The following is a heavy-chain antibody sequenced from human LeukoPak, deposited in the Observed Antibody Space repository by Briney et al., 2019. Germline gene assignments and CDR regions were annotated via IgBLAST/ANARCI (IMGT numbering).Heavy chain of an antibody. D-gene: IGHD1-26*01. CDR3: ARALGRSGSYYFNY. CDR1: GFTFSSYA. V-gene: IGHV3-64*01. Sequence: GGSLRLSCAASGFTFSSYAMHWVRQAPGKGLEYVSAISSNGGSTYYANSVKGRFTISRDNSKNTLYLQMGSLRAEDMAVYYCARALGRSGSYYFNYWGQGTLVTVSS. CDR2: ISSNGGST. J-gene: IGHJ4*02.